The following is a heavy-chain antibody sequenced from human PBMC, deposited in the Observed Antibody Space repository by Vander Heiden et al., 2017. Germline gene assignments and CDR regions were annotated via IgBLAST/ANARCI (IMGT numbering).Heavy chain of an antibody. CDR1: GYTFTDFY. CDR3: ARHFGMVKSYYYYYGVDV. D-gene: IGHD3-3*01. CDR2: INPNSGGT. J-gene: IGHJ6*02. V-gene: IGHV1-2*02. Sequence: QVQLVQSGAAVKTPGASVKVSYKASGYTFTDFYVHWVRQAPGQGPEWMGWINPNSGGTNYAQKFLGRVTMTRDTSISTAYMELSRLRSDDTAMYYCARHFGMVKSYYYYYGVDVWGQGTTVTVSS.